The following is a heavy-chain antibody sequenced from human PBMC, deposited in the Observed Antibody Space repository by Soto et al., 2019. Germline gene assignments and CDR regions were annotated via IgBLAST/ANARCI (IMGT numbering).Heavy chain of an antibody. Sequence: QVQLQESGPGLVKPSQTLSLTCTVSGGSISSGGYYWSWIRQHPGKGLEWIGYIYYTGSTYYNPSLKSRVTISVDTSKNQFSLKLSSVTAADTAVYYCASCSSTSCYAYGMDVWGQGTTVTVSS. V-gene: IGHV4-31*03. CDR3: ASCSSTSCYAYGMDV. J-gene: IGHJ6*02. D-gene: IGHD2-2*01. CDR2: IYYTGST. CDR1: GGSISSGGYY.